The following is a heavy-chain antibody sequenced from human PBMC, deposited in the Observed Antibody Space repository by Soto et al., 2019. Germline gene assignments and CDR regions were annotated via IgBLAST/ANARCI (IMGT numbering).Heavy chain of an antibody. CDR1: GFTFGYFA. D-gene: IGHD6-19*01. V-gene: IGHV3-49*02. J-gene: IGHJ4*02. CDR3: SRSGIAVPNNCLDY. CDR2: IRSKAHAATP. Sequence: SLILSWTGSGFTFGYFAQYWVHYAAGKLLKVVGIIRSKAHAATPEYVAAVIGRSTNSRDDSKSIAYLQMRSLETEDTAVYYCSRSGIAVPNNCLDYWGQGTLVTVSS.